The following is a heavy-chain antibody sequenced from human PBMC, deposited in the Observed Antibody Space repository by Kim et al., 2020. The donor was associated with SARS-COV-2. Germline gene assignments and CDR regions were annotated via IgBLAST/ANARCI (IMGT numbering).Heavy chain of an antibody. J-gene: IGHJ6*02. Sequence: RFTISRDNSKNTLYLQMNNLRAEDTAVYYCARDTGGYELQGTDYYYYGMDVWGQGTTVTVSS. D-gene: IGHD5-12*01. V-gene: IGHV3-30*07. CDR3: ARDTGGYELQGTDYYYYGMDV.